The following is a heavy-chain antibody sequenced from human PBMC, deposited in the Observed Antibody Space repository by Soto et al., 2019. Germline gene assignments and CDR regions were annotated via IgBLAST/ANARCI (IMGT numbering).Heavy chain of an antibody. D-gene: IGHD4-17*01. J-gene: IGHJ6*02. CDR1: GGTFSSYA. CDR2: IIPIFGTA. CDR3: ARADVTTVTTTYYYYGMDV. Sequence: SVKVSCKASGGTFSSYAISWVRQAPGQGLEWMGGIIPIFGTANYAQKFQGRVTITADESTSTAYMELSSLRSEDTAVYYCARADVTTVTTTYYYYGMDVWGQGTTVPVSS. V-gene: IGHV1-69*13.